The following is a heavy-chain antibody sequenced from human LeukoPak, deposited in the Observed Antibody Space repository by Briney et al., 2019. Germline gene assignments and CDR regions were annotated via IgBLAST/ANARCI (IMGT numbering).Heavy chain of an antibody. J-gene: IGHJ6*03. D-gene: IGHD3-3*01. CDR2: IKQEGSEK. CDR1: GFTFSSYW. Sequence: GGSLRLSCAASGFTFSSYWLSWVRQAPGKGLEWVADIKQEGSEKYYVDSVKGRFTISRDNAKNSLYLQMNSLRAEDTAVYYCARLDDFWSGYWGNYYYYMDVWGKGTTVTVS. V-gene: IGHV3-7*01. CDR3: ARLDDFWSGYWGNYYYYMDV.